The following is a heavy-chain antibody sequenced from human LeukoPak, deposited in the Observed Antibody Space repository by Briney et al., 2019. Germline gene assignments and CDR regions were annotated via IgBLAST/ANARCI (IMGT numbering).Heavy chain of an antibody. V-gene: IGHV3-30*04. Sequence: GGSLRLSCAASGFIFSNYAMHWVRQAPGKGLEWVAVISYDGSNKYYADSVKGRFTISRDNAKNTLYLQMNSLRAEDTAVYYCARGRGKLDYWGQGTLVTVSS. CDR3: ARGRGKLDY. J-gene: IGHJ4*02. CDR1: GFIFSNYA. CDR2: ISYDGSNK.